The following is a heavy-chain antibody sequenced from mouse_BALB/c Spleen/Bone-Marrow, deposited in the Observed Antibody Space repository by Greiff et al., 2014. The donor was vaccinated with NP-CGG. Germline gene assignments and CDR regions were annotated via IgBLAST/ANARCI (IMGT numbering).Heavy chain of an antibody. CDR1: GFTFSSYA. J-gene: IGHJ2*01. D-gene: IGHD2-14*01. Sequence: EVKLQESGGGLVKPGGSLKLSCAAPGFTFSSYAMSWVRQTPEKRLEWVATISSGGSYTYYPDSVKGRFTISRDNAKNTLYLQMSSLRSEDTAMYYCARQGYHRYDGRGFDYWGQGTTLTVSS. V-gene: IGHV5-9-3*01. CDR2: ISSGGSYT. CDR3: ARQGYHRYDGRGFDY.